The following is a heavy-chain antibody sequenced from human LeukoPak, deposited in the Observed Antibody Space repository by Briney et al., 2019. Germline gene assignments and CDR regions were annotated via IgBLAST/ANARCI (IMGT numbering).Heavy chain of an antibody. D-gene: IGHD2-21*01. CDR1: GFTFSTYW. CDR3: VTGHSSDCASNARDY. J-gene: IGHJ4*02. V-gene: IGHV3-74*01. CDR2: INPDGSIT. Sequence: PGGSLRLSCAASGFTFSTYWMYWDRQAPGKGLVWVSVINPDGSITTYADSVKGRFTISRDNAKTTLYLQVNGLRADDTAVYYCVTGHSSDCASNARDYWGQGTLVTVSS.